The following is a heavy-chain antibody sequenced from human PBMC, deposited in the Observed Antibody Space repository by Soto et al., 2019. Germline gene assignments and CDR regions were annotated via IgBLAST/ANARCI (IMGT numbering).Heavy chain of an antibody. CDR3: ASGIDFYYAMDV. CDR1: GYSISSGYY. CDR2: IHHSGST. V-gene: IGHV4-38-2*01. J-gene: IGHJ6*01. Sequence: NPSETLSLTCAVSGYSISSGYYWGWIWQPPGKGLEWIGSIHHSGSTYNNASLKSRVTISVDTSKNQFSLKLSSVTDADTAVYYCASGIDFYYAMDVWGQGTTVTVSS.